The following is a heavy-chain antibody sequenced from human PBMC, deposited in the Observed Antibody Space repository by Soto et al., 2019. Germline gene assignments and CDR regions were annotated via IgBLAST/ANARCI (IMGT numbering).Heavy chain of an antibody. CDR3: AKVNWNLYYYCMDV. V-gene: IGHV1-24*01. CDR2: FDPEDGET. Sequence: QVQLVQSGAEVKKPGASVKVSCKVSGYTLTELSMHWVRQAPGKGLEWMGGFDPEDGETIYAQKFQGRVTMTEDTSTDTAYMERSSLRSEDTAVYYWAKVNWNLYYYCMDVWGQGTTVTVSS. CDR1: GYTLTELS. J-gene: IGHJ6*02. D-gene: IGHD1-7*01.